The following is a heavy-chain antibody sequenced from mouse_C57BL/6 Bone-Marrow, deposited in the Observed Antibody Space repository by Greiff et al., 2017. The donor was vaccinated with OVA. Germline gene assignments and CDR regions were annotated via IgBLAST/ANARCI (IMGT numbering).Heavy chain of an antibody. D-gene: IGHD1-1*01. CDR1: EYEFPSHD. Sequence: VQLQQSGGGLVQPGESLKLSCESNEYEFPSHDMSWVRKTPEKRLELVAAINSDGGSTYYPDTMERRFIISRDNTKKTLYLQMSSLRSEDTALYYCASPPYYYGSDWYVDVWGTGTTVTVSS. CDR3: ASPPYYYGSDWYVDV. J-gene: IGHJ1*03. V-gene: IGHV5-2*01. CDR2: INSDGGST.